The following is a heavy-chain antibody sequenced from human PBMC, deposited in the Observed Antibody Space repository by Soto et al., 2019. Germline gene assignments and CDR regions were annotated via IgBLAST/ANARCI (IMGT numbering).Heavy chain of an antibody. J-gene: IGHJ5*02. Sequence: SETLSLTCTVSGGSISSSSYYWVWIRQPPGKGLEWIGSIYYSGTTYYNPSLKSRVTISVDTSKNQFSLKLRSVTAADTAVYYCARQSPDYLGSVGWFDPWGQGTLVTVSS. CDR1: GGSISSSSYY. V-gene: IGHV4-39*01. D-gene: IGHD1-26*01. CDR2: IYYSGTT. CDR3: ARQSPDYLGSVGWFDP.